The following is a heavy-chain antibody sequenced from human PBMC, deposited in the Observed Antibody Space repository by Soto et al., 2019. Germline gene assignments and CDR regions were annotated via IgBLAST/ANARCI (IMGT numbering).Heavy chain of an antibody. Sequence: GASVKVSCKASGGGNLRDYRTTWVRRAPGQGLEWMGGIIPKLGNTNYAQKLQGRVTMTADESTSTAYMELRSLRSDDTAVYYCARSPRGTIFGVVMSAPGYYYSYMDVWGKGTTVTVSS. D-gene: IGHD3-3*01. J-gene: IGHJ6*03. CDR1: GGGNLRDYR. V-gene: IGHV1-69*10. CDR2: IIPKLGNT. CDR3: ARSPRGTIFGVVMSAPGYYYSYMDV.